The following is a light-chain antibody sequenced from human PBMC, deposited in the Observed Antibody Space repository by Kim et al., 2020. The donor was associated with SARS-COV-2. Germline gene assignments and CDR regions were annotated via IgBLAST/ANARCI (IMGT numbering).Light chain of an antibody. V-gene: IGKV1-5*03. CDR1: QSISTY. J-gene: IGKJ4*01. Sequence: IQMTQSPSSLSASVGDRVTITCRASQSISTYLNWYQQKPGKAPKLLIYKASSLERGVPSRFSGSGSGTEFTLTISSLQSDDYAVYYCQQYNNYPLTFGGGTKVDIK. CDR2: KAS. CDR3: QQYNNYPLT.